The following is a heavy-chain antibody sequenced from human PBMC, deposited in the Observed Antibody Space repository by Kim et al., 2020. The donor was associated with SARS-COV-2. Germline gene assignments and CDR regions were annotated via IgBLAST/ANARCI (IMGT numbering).Heavy chain of an antibody. CDR1: GFTFGDYA. V-gene: IGHV3-9*01. D-gene: IGHD5-12*01. Sequence: GGSLRLSCAASGFTFGDYAMHWVRQAPGKGLEWVSGISWNSGSIGYADSVWGRFTISRDNAKNSLYLQMNSLRAEDTALYYCATRARLEMATGGNPFDYWGQGTLVTVSS. CDR3: ATRARLEMATGGNPFDY. CDR2: ISWNSGSI. J-gene: IGHJ4*02.